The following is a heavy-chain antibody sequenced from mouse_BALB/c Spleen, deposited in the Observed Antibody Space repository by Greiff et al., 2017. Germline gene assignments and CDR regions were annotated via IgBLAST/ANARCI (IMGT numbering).Heavy chain of an antibody. CDR2: IYPGDGDT. CDR1: GYAFSSYW. CDR3: ARTGEDAMDY. Sequence: VNVVESGAELVRPGSSVKISCKASGYAFSSYWMNWVKQRPGQGLEWIGQIYPGDGDTNYNGKFKGKATLTADKSSSTAYMQLSSLTSEDSAVYFCARTGEDAMDYWGQGTSVTVSS. D-gene: IGHD2-13*01. J-gene: IGHJ4*01. V-gene: IGHV1-80*01.